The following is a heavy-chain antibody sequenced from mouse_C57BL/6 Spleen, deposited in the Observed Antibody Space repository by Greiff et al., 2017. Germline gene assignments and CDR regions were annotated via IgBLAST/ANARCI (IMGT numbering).Heavy chain of an antibody. CDR1: GFTFSSYA. J-gene: IGHJ2*01. Sequence: EVQLVESGGGLVKPGGSLKLSCAASGFTFSSYAMSWVRQTPEKRLEWVATISDGGSYTYYPDNVKGRFTISRDNAKNNLYLQMSHLKSEDTAMYYCARRLTTVVEDYFDYWGQGTTLTVSS. D-gene: IGHD1-1*01. CDR3: ARRLTTVVEDYFDY. CDR2: ISDGGSYT. V-gene: IGHV5-4*03.